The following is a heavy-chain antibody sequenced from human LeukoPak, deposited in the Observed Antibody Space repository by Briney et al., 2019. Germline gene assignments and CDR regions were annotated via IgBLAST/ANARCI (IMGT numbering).Heavy chain of an antibody. Sequence: SETLSLTCTVSGGSISSYYWSWIRQPAGKGLEWIGRIYTSGSTNYNPSLKSRVTMSVDTSKNQFSLKLSSVTAADTAVYYCARVSYYYDSSGYHVFAYWGQGTLVTVSS. CDR1: GGSISSYY. CDR3: ARVSYYYDSSGYHVFAY. D-gene: IGHD3-22*01. V-gene: IGHV4-4*07. J-gene: IGHJ4*02. CDR2: IYTSGST.